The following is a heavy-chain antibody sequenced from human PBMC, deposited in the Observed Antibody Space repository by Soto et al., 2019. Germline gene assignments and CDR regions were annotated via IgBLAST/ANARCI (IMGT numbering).Heavy chain of an antibody. V-gene: IGHV1-2*04. CDR3: ARELSLVPAAMPAHPGWFDP. Sequence: QVQLVQSGAEVKKPGASVKVSCKASGYTFTGYYMHWVRQAPGQGLEWMGWINPNSGGTNYAQKFQGCVTMTRDTSISTADMELSRLRADDTAVYYCARELSLVPAAMPAHPGWFDPWGQGTLVTVSS. CDR1: GYTFTGYY. CDR2: INPNSGGT. D-gene: IGHD2-2*01. J-gene: IGHJ5*02.